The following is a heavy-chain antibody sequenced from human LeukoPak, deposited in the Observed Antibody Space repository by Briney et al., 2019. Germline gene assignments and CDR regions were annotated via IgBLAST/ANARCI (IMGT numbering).Heavy chain of an antibody. CDR2: IHTSGST. CDR1: GGSINNYY. J-gene: IGHJ6*03. CDR3: ARGSIRGSNYYYYMDV. V-gene: IGHV4-4*07. D-gene: IGHD3-10*01. Sequence: PSETLSLTCTVSGGSINNYYWSWIRQPAGKGLEWIGRIHTSGSTNYNPSLKSRLTMSIDTSKNQISLKVRSVTAADTAVYYCARGSIRGSNYYYYMDVWGKGTTVTISS.